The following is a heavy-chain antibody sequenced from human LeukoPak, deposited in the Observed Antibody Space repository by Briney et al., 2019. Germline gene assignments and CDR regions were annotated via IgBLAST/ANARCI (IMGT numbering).Heavy chain of an antibody. V-gene: IGHV3-33*06. CDR1: GFTFSSYG. CDR3: AKEAPRGVLDY. CDR2: IWYDGSNK. Sequence: GRSLRLSCAASGFTFSSYGMHWVRQAPGKGLEWVAVIWYDGSNKYYAESVKGRFTISRDNSKNTLYLQMNSLRAEDTAVYYCAKEAPRGVLDYWGRGTLVTVSS. D-gene: IGHD3-10*01. J-gene: IGHJ4*02.